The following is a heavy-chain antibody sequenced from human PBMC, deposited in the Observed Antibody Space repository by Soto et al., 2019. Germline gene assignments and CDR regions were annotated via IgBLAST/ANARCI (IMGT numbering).Heavy chain of an antibody. V-gene: IGHV4-34*01. D-gene: IGHD6-6*01. CDR3: AKANSARTGVQYSSSSGYYYYYMDV. J-gene: IGHJ6*03. Sequence: SETLSLTCAVYGGSFSGYYWSWIRQPPGKGLEWIGEINHSGSTNYNPSLKSRVTISVDTSKNQFSLKLSSVTAADTAVYYCAKANSARTGVQYSSSSGYYYYYMDVWGKGTTVTVSS. CDR2: INHSGST. CDR1: GGSFSGYY.